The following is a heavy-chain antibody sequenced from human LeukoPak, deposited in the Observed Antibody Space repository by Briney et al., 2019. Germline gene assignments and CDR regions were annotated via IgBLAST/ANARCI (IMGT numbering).Heavy chain of an antibody. V-gene: IGHV1-2*02. J-gene: IGHJ4*02. CDR2: INPNSGGT. Sequence: GASVKVSFKASGYTFTGYYMHWVRQAPGQGLEWMGWINPNSGGTNYAQKFQGRVTMTRDTSISTAYMELSRLRSDDTAVYYCARDARDYDFWSGFPNYWGQGTLVTVSS. CDR1: GYTFTGYY. D-gene: IGHD3-3*01. CDR3: ARDARDYDFWSGFPNY.